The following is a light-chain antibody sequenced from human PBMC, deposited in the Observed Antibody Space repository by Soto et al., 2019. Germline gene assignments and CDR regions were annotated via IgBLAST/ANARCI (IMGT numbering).Light chain of an antibody. CDR2: FDD. CDR3: AAWDDSLNVVL. V-gene: IGLV1-36*01. CDR1: TSNIGNNA. Sequence: QSVLTQPPSVSGAPRQRVSISCSGATSNIGNNAVNWYQQLPGKAPKLLIYFDDLMPSGVSDRFSGSKSGTSASLAISGLQSGDEADYYCAAWDDSLNVVLFGGGTKLTVL. J-gene: IGLJ2*01.